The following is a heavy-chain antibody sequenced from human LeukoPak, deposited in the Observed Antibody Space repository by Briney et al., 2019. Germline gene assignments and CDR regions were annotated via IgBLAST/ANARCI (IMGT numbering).Heavy chain of an antibody. CDR3: ARDVEMATISYYYYYYMDV. CDR2: ISAYNGNT. V-gene: IGHV1-18*01. J-gene: IGHJ6*03. CDR1: GYTFTSYG. D-gene: IGHD5-24*01. Sequence: GASVKVSCKASGYTFTSYGISWVRQAPGQGLEWMGWISAYNGNTNYAQELQGRVTMATDTSTSTAYMELRSLRSDDTAVYYCARDVEMATISYYYYYYMDVWGKGTTVTVSS.